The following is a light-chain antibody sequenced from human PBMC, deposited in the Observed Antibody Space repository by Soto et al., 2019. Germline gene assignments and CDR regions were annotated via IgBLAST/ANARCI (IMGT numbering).Light chain of an antibody. CDR2: GAS. J-gene: IGKJ1*01. CDR1: QSISSY. V-gene: IGKV3-20*01. CDR3: QQYDTPPKT. Sequence: EIVLTQSPATLSLSPGERASLSCRASQSISSYLAWYQQKPGQAPRLLIYGASSRATGIPDRFSGSGSGTDFTLTISRLEPEDFAVYYCQQYDTPPKTFGQGTKVDI.